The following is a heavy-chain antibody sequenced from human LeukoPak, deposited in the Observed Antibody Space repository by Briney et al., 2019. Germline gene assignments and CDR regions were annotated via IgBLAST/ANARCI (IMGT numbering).Heavy chain of an antibody. Sequence: GASVKVSCKASGYTFTNYVMHWVRQAPGQRLEWMGWINAGNGNTKYSQKFQGRVTITRDTSASTAYMELSSLRSEDTAVYYCARDNYGSGSYSYNWFDPWGQGTLVTVSS. D-gene: IGHD3-10*01. J-gene: IGHJ5*02. CDR2: INAGNGNT. CDR3: ARDNYGSGSYSYNWFDP. V-gene: IGHV1-3*01. CDR1: GYTFTNYV.